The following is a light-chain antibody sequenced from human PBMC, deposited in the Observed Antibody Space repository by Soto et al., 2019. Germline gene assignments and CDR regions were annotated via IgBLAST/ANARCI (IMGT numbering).Light chain of an antibody. V-gene: IGKV1-39*01. CDR2: AAS. CDR3: QQSYSTPRT. Sequence: DILMTQSPSSLSASVGGRVTITCRASQSISSYLNWYQQKPGKAPKLLIYAASSLQSGVPSRFSGSGSGTDFTLTISSLQPEDFATYYCQQSYSTPRTFGGGTKVDIK. J-gene: IGKJ4*01. CDR1: QSISSY.